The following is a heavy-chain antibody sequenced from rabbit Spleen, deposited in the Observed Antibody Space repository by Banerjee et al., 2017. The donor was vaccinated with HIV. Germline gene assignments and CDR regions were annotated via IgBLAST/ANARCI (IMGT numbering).Heavy chain of an antibody. CDR2: IYSANGKT. V-gene: IGHV1S45*01. CDR1: GFSFSYTYD. D-gene: IGHD2-1*01. CDR3: ARDGGTGDYLDDKFEL. Sequence: QEQLVESGGGPAQPEGSLILSCTASGFSFSYTYDMCWVRQAPGKGLEWIGCIYSANGKTHYTSWSKGRYTISKPSSPTVTQLMASLAAADAATYFGARDGGTGDYLDDKFELWGQGTLFAAS. J-gene: IGHJ6*01.